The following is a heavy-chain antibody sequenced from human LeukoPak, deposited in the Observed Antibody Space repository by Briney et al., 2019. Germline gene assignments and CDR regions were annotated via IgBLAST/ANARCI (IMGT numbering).Heavy chain of an antibody. CDR3: ARNRHYSFDY. CDR2: IHPEGNEK. Sequence: PGGSLRLSCAVSGFSFTNFWMSWVRQAPGRGLEWVANIHPEGNEKYHVEYVKGRFTISRDNTKNLLFLQMNGLRVEDTAVYYCARNRHYSFDYWGQGTLVTVSS. V-gene: IGHV3-7*01. D-gene: IGHD2-21*01. J-gene: IGHJ4*02. CDR1: GFSFTNFW.